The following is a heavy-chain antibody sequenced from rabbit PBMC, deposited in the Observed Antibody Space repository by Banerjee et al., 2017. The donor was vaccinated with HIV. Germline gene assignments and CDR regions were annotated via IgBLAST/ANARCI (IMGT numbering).Heavy chain of an antibody. V-gene: IGHV1S45*01. D-gene: IGHD1-1*01. CDR1: GFSFSYYW. CDR3: AKTTTNLYYGDFNL. J-gene: IGHJ4*01. CDR2: IDTGSSRST. Sequence: QEQLVESGGGLVQPEGSLTLTCTASGFSFSYYWMSWVRQAPGKGLEWIGNIDTGSSRSTYYASWAKGRFTISKTSSTTVTLQMTSLTAADTATYFCAKTTTNLYYGDFNLWGPGTLVTVS.